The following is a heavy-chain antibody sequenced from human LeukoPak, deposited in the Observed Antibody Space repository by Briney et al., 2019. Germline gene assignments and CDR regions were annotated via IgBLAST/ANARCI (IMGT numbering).Heavy chain of an antibody. V-gene: IGHV4-34*01. CDR3: ARAAAGTGGLFDY. Sequence: SETLSLTCAVYGGSFSGYYWSWIRQPPGKGLEWIGEINHSGSTNYNPSLKSRVTISVDTSKNQFSLKLSSVTAADTAVYYCARAAAGTGGLFDYWGQGTLVTVSS. J-gene: IGHJ4*02. D-gene: IGHD6-13*01. CDR2: INHSGST. CDR1: GGSFSGYY.